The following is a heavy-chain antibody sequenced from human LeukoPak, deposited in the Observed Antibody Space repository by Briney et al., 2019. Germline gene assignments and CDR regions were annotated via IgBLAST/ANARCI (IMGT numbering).Heavy chain of an antibody. J-gene: IGHJ5*02. CDR2: IYHSGST. D-gene: IGHD6-13*01. V-gene: IGHV4-59*01. Sequence: SETLSLTCTVSGDSISSYYWSWIRQPPGGGLEWVGYIYHSGSTNYKPSLKSRVTISVDTSKNQFSLKLISVTAADTAVYYCARALRQQLVTGWFDPWGQGTLVTVSS. CDR1: GDSISSYY. CDR3: ARALRQQLVTGWFDP.